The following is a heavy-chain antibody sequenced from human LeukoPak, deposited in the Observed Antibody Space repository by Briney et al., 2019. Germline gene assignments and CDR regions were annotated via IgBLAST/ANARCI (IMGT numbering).Heavy chain of an antibody. Sequence: ASVKVSCKASGYTFTGYYMHWVRQAPGQGLEGMGWINPNSGGTNYAQKGQGRVTTTRDTSISTAYMELSRLRSDDTAVYYCARSTAYYGSGSYYYGMDVWGQGTTVTVSS. V-gene: IGHV1-2*02. CDR1: GYTFTGYY. J-gene: IGHJ6*02. D-gene: IGHD3-10*01. CDR3: ARSTAYYGSGSYYYGMDV. CDR2: INPNSGGT.